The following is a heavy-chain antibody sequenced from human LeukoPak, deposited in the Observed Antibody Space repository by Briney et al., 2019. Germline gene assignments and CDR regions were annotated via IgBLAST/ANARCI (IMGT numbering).Heavy chain of an antibody. CDR2: INPSGGST. Sequence: GASVKVSCKASGYTFTSYYMHWVRQAPGQGLEWMGIINPSGGSTSYAQKFQGRVTMTRDTSTSTVYMELSSLRSEDTAVYYCATVPLDVASYGSGSYFQFGYWGQGTLVTVSS. CDR3: ATVPLDVASYGSGSYFQFGY. CDR1: GYTFTSYY. V-gene: IGHV1-46*01. J-gene: IGHJ4*02. D-gene: IGHD3-10*01.